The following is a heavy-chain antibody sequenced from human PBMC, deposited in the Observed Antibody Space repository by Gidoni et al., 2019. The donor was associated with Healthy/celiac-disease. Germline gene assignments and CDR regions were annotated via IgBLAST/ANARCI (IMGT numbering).Heavy chain of an antibody. CDR1: GFTFSSYA. Sequence: EVQLLESGGGLVQPGGSLRLSCAASGFTFSSYAMSWVRQAPGKGLEWVSAIRGSGGSTYYADSVKGRFTIVRDNSKYTLYLQMNSLRAEDTAVYYCAKDSSYISYGGDRNDAFAIWGLGTMVTVSS. J-gene: IGHJ3*02. CDR2: IRGSGGST. CDR3: AKDSSYISYGGDRNDAFAI. V-gene: IGHV3-23*01. D-gene: IGHD2-21*02.